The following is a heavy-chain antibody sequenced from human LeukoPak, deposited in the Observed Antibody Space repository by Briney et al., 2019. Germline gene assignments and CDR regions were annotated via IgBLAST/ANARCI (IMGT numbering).Heavy chain of an antibody. J-gene: IGHJ4*02. CDR2: ISGSGDNT. CDR3: ATLSGDSHGYDY. Sequence: GGSLRLSCAASGFRFSSYVMSWVRQAPGKGLEWVSGISGSGDNTYYAESVKGRFTLSRDNSKNTLYLQINSLRAEDTAVYYCATLSGDSHGYDYWGLGTLVTVSS. CDR1: GFRFSSYV. V-gene: IGHV3-23*01. D-gene: IGHD5-18*01.